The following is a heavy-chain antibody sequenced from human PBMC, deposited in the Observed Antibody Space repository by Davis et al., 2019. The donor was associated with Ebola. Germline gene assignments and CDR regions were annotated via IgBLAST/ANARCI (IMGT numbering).Heavy chain of an antibody. CDR3: ARVREYGAHNDY. V-gene: IGHV3-73*01. Sequence: GESLKISCAASGFTFSGSAMHWVRQASGKGLEWVGRIRSKANSYATAYAASVKGRFTISRDDSKNTAYLQMNSLKTEDTAVYYCARVREYGAHNDYWGQGTLVTVSS. J-gene: IGHJ4*02. D-gene: IGHD4-17*01. CDR1: GFTFSGSA. CDR2: IRSKANSYAT.